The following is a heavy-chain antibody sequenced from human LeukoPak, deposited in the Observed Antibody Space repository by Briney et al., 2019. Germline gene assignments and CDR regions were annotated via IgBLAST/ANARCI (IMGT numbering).Heavy chain of an antibody. Sequence: ASVKVSCKASGYTFTNYYMHWVRQAPGQGLEWMGIINPSGGRTSYAQKFQGRVTMTRDMSTSTVYMELSSLRSDDTAVYYCARAGVWDYSDSSGYHNAAFDIWGQGTMVTVSS. CDR3: ARAGVWDYSDSSGYHNAAFDI. D-gene: IGHD3-22*01. V-gene: IGHV1-46*01. CDR2: INPSGGRT. CDR1: GYTFTNYY. J-gene: IGHJ3*02.